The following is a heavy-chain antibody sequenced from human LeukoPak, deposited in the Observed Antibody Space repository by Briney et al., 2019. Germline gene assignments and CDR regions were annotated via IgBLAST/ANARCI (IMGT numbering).Heavy chain of an antibody. CDR3: ATLRDGYEFDY. CDR2: IYNGGST. CDR1: GISISSNY. J-gene: IGHJ4*02. Sequence: SETLSLTCTVSGISISSNYWSWIRQPPGKGLEWIGYIYNGGSTNYNPSLKSRVTISVDTSKNQFSLKLTSVTAADTAVYYCATLRDGYEFDYWGQGTLVTVSS. D-gene: IGHD5-24*01. V-gene: IGHV4-59*01.